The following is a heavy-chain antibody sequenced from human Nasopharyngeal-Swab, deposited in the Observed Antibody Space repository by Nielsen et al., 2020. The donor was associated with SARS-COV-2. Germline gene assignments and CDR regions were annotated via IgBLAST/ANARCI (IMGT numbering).Heavy chain of an antibody. J-gene: IGHJ4*02. CDR3: AREEYYYDSSGNYYRAFDN. D-gene: IGHD3-22*01. Sequence: SETLSLTCTVSGGSTSSYYWSWIRQPPGKGLEWIGYIYYSGSTNYNPSLKSRVTISVDTSKNQFSLKLGSVTAADTAVYYCAREEYYYDSSGNYYRAFDNWGQGTLVSVSS. CDR2: IYYSGST. CDR1: GGSTSSYY. V-gene: IGHV4-59*01.